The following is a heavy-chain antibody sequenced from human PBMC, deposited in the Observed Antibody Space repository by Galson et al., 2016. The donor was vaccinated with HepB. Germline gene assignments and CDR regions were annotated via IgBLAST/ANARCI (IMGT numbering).Heavy chain of an antibody. D-gene: IGHD2-21*01. J-gene: IGHJ4*01. CDR1: GYIFADYW. CDR2: IYPGDSDT. CDR3: TRQDFGVIVSFDY. Sequence: QSGAEVKKPGDSLKISCKGSGYIFADYWIAWVRQMPGKGLEYMGVIYPGDSDTRYSPSFQGQVTISADKSISTAYLQWSSLKASDTAMYYCTRQDFGVIVSFDYWGQGTLVTVSS. V-gene: IGHV5-51*01.